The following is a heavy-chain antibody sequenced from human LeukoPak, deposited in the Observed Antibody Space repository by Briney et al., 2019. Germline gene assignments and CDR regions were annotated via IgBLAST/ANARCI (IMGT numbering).Heavy chain of an antibody. Sequence: PSETLSLTCAVYGGSFSGYYWSWIRQPPGKGLEWIGEINHSGSTNYNPSLKSRVTISVDTSKNQFSLKLSSVTAADTAVHYCAITYYDSSGYYFDYWGQGTLVTVSS. J-gene: IGHJ4*02. CDR3: AITYYDSSGYYFDY. CDR1: GGSFSGYY. V-gene: IGHV4-34*01. D-gene: IGHD3-22*01. CDR2: INHSGST.